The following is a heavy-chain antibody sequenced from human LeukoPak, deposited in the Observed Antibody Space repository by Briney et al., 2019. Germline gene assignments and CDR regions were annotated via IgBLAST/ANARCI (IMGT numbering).Heavy chain of an antibody. D-gene: IGHD5-12*01. CDR1: GFTFSSYA. J-gene: IGHJ4*02. V-gene: IGHV3-30-3*01. Sequence: PGGSLRLSCAASGFTFSSYAMHWVRQAPGKGLEWVAVISYDGSNKYYADSVKGRFTISRDNSKNTLYLQMNSLRAEDTAVYYCARERQGSGYDYGSYGFLPAWYFDYWGQGTLVTVSS. CDR3: ARERQGSGYDYGSYGFLPAWYFDY. CDR2: ISYDGSNK.